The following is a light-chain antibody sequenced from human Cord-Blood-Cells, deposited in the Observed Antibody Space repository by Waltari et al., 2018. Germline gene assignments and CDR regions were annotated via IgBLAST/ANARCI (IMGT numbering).Light chain of an antibody. CDR1: QGVSSSY. J-gene: IGKJ4*01. CDR3: QQYGSSGLT. CDR2: GAS. V-gene: IGKV3-20*01. Sequence: EIVLTPSPGTLSLSPGERATLSCRASQGVSSSYLAWYKQKHGPAPRLRIYGASSRATGIPDRFSGSGSGTDFTLTISRLEPEDFAVYYCQQYGSSGLTFGGGTKVEIK.